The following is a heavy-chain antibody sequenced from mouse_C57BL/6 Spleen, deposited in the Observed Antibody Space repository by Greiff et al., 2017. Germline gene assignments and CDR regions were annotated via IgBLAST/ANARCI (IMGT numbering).Heavy chain of an antibody. CDR3: AREAHYDPYWYFDV. D-gene: IGHD2-4*01. CDR1: GYTFTDYN. J-gene: IGHJ1*03. CDR2: INPNNGGT. Sequence: EVQLQQSGPELVKPGASVKIPCKASGYTFTDYNMDWVKQSHGKSLEWIGDINPNNGGTIYNQKFKGKATLTVDKSSSTAYMELRSLTSEDTAVYYCAREAHYDPYWYFDVWGTGTTVTVSS. V-gene: IGHV1-18*01.